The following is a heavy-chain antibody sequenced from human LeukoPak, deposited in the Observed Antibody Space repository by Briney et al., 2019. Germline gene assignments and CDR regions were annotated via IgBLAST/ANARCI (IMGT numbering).Heavy chain of an antibody. CDR2: IYHSGST. Sequence: PSETLSLTCAVSGGSISSGGYSWSWIRQPPGKGLAWIGYIYHSGSTYYNPSLKSRVTISVDRSKNQFSLKLSSVTAADTAVYYCARGGMVRGVITYFDYWGQGTLVTVSS. V-gene: IGHV4-30-2*01. CDR3: ARGGMVRGVITYFDY. CDR1: GGSISSGGYS. D-gene: IGHD3-10*01. J-gene: IGHJ4*02.